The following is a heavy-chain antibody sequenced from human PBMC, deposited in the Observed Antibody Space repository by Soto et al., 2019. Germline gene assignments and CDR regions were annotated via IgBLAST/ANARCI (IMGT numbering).Heavy chain of an antibody. Sequence: SGGSLRLSCAASGFTFSSYAMHWVRQAPGKGLEWVAVISYDGSNKYYADSVKGRFTISRDNSKNTLYLQMNSLRAEDTAVYYCARDFGGPNEYYFDYWGQGTLVTVSS. D-gene: IGHD2-15*01. CDR3: ARDFGGPNEYYFDY. CDR1: GFTFSSYA. CDR2: ISYDGSNK. V-gene: IGHV3-30-3*01. J-gene: IGHJ4*02.